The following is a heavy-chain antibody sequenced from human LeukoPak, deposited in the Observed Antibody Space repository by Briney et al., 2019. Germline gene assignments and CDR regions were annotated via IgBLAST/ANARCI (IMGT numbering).Heavy chain of an antibody. CDR3: VKYGGDLGVAFDC. J-gene: IGHJ4*02. D-gene: IGHD2-21*01. Sequence: GGSLRLSCAASGFTFSSYEMNWVRQAPGKGLEWVSYISSSGSTIYYADSVKGRFTISRDNAKNSLYLQMNSLRAEDTAVYYCVKYGGDLGVAFDCWGQGTLVTVSS. CDR2: ISSSGSTI. V-gene: IGHV3-48*03. CDR1: GFTFSSYE.